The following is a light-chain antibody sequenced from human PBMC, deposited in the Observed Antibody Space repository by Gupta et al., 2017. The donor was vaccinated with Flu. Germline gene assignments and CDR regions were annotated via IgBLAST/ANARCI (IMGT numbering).Light chain of an antibody. CDR3: QAWDSSTVV. CDR1: HLGEKF. Sequence: SYDLTQSPSVSVSPGQTASISCSGDHLGEKFVSWYQQKPGQAPILVIYKDNRRPLGIPERFSGSNSGNTATLTISGTQAMDEGDYYCQAWDSSTVVFGGGTSLTAL. CDR2: KDN. V-gene: IGLV3-1*01. J-gene: IGLJ2*01.